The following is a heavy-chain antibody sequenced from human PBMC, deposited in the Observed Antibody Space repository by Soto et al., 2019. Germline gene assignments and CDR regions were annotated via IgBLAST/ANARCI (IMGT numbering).Heavy chain of an antibody. D-gene: IGHD3-10*01. CDR2: IYYSGST. V-gene: IGHV4-59*01. CDR1: GGSISSYY. CDR3: ARIHRSGSYGYYYYYGMDV. Sequence: SETLSLTCTVSGGSISSYYWSWIRQPPGKGLEWIGYIYYSGSTNYNPSLKSRVTISVDTSKNQFSLKLSSVTAADTAVYYCARIHRSGSYGYYYYYGMDVWGQGTTVTVSS. J-gene: IGHJ6*02.